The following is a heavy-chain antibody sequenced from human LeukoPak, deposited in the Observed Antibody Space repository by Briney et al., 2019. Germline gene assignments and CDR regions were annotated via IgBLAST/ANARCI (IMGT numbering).Heavy chain of an antibody. V-gene: IGHV3-48*04. D-gene: IGHD6-19*01. J-gene: IGHJ4*02. CDR3: ARSSAWRNFDY. Sequence: GGSLRLSCAASGFTFSSYAMSWVRQAPGKGLDWVSYISSSGSTIYYADSVKGRFTISRDNAKNSLYLQMNSLRAEDTAVYYCARSSAWRNFDYWGQGTLVTVSS. CDR2: ISSSGSTI. CDR1: GFTFSSYA.